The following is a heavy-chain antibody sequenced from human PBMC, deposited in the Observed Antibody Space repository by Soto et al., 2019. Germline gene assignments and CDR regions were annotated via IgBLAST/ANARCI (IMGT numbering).Heavy chain of an antibody. D-gene: IGHD3-3*01. CDR3: AKDARRYYECWMGYTHPPWFDP. CDR1: GFTFSSYA. V-gene: IGHV3-23*01. Sequence: PGGSLRLSCAASGFTFSSYAMSWVRQAPGKGLEWVSAISGSGGSTYYADSVKGRFTISRDNSKNTLYLQMNSLRAEDTAVYYCAKDARRYYECWMGYTHPPWFDPWGPGTLVTLFS. J-gene: IGHJ5*02. CDR2: ISGSGGST.